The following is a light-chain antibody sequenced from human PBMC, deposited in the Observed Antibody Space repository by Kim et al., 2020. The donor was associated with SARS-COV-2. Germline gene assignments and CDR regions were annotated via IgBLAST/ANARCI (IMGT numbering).Light chain of an antibody. V-gene: IGLV2-14*03. J-gene: IGLJ3*02. CDR2: DVT. CDR3: LSYRRSDTWV. CDR1: YDR. Sequence: YDRVSWYQQHTGKAPKLIIYDVTERPSGVSNRFSGSKSDNTASLTISGLQTEDEADYYCLSYRRSDTWVFGGGTKLTVL.